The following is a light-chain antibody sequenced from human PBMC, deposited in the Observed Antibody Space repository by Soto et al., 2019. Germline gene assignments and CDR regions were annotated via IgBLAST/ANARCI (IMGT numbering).Light chain of an antibody. CDR3: SSYTSTNSWV. CDR2: DVS. CDR1: SSDVGGYNY. V-gene: IGLV2-14*01. J-gene: IGLJ3*02. Sequence: QSALTQSASVSGSPGQSITISCTGTSSDVGGYNYVSWYQQHPGKAPKLIIYDVSNRPSGVSTRISRSKSGNTASLTISGLQAEDEADYSCSSYTSTNSWVFGGGTKLTVL.